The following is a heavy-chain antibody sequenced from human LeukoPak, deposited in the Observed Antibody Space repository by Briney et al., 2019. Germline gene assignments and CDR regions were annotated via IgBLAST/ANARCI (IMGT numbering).Heavy chain of an antibody. J-gene: IGHJ4*02. D-gene: IGHD5-24*01. CDR3: SRGDDSYKQGNF. CDR2: LHYSGTP. Sequence: SETLSLTCTVSDDSISTNSYYWTWIRQPPGKGLEWVASLHYSGTPYYSPSLSSRISIFVHTSKRQFSLQVRSVTASDTAMYYCSRGDDSYKQGNFWGQGTLVTVSS. CDR1: DDSISTNSYY. V-gene: IGHV4-39*01.